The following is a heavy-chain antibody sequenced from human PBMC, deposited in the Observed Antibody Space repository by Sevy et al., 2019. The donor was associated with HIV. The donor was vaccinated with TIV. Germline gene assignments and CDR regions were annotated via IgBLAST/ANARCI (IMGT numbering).Heavy chain of an antibody. V-gene: IGHV1-2*02. CDR2: INPNSGGT. D-gene: IGHD3-9*01. J-gene: IGHJ4*02. CDR1: GYTFTGYY. Sequence: ASVKVSCKASGYTFTGYYMHWVRQAPGQGLEWMGWINPNSGGTNYAQKFQGRVTMTRDTSISTAYMELSRLRSDETAVYYCARDRGLGLEYYDILTGYSYYFDYWGQGTLVTVSS. CDR3: ARDRGLGLEYYDILTGYSYYFDY.